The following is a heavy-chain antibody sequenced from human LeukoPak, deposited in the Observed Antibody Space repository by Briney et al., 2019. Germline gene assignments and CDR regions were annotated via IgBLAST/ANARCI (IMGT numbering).Heavy chain of an antibody. CDR3: ARLNHRLEDCSSTSCYMWGSNPGYYYYGMDV. Sequence: GESLKISCKGSGYSFTSYWIGWVRQMPGKGLEWMGIIYPGDSDTRYSPSFQGQVTISADKSISTAYLQWSSLKASDTAMYYCARLNHRLEDCSSTSCYMWGSNPGYYYYGMDVWGQGTTVTVSS. CDR1: GYSFTSYW. D-gene: IGHD2-2*02. V-gene: IGHV5-51*01. CDR2: IYPGDSDT. J-gene: IGHJ6*02.